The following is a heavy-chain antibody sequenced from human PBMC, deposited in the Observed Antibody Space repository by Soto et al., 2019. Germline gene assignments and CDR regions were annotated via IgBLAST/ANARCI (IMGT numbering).Heavy chain of an antibody. CDR3: AKDGGHDDFWSSYYFDF. V-gene: IGHV3-23*01. D-gene: IGHD3-3*01. Sequence: LRLSCAASGFTFRSYAMSWVRQAPGKGLEWVSVISGSGGSTYYADSVKGRFTISRDNSKNTLYLQMNSLRAEDTAVYYCAKDGGHDDFWSSYYFDFWGQGTLVTSPQ. CDR1: GFTFRSYA. J-gene: IGHJ4*02. CDR2: ISGSGGST.